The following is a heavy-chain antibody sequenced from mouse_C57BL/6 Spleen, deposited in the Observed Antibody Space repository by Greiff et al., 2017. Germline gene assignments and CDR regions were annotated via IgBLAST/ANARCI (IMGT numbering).Heavy chain of an antibody. V-gene: IGHV1-15*01. CDR1: GYTFTDYE. J-gene: IGHJ2*01. CDR3: TRGSITTVVATDFDY. Sequence: QVQLQQSGAELVRPGASVTLSCKASGYTFTDYEMHWVKQTPVHGLEWIGAIEPETGGTAYNQKFKGKAILTADKSSSTAYMELRSLTSEDSAVYYCTRGSITTVVATDFDYWGQGTTLTVSS. D-gene: IGHD1-1*01. CDR2: IEPETGGT.